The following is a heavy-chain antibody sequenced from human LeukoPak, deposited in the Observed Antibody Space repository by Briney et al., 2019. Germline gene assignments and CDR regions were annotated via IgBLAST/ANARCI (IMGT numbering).Heavy chain of an antibody. V-gene: IGHV4-39*01. CDR2: IYYSGNT. J-gene: IGHJ4*02. CDR1: GGSISSSSYY. Sequence: PSETLSLTCTVSGGSISSSSYYWGWLRQPPGKGLEWIGSIYYSGNTYYNPSLKSRVTISIDTSKNQFSLRLTSVTAADTAVYYCARHQYSGSYYHYWGQGTLVTVSS. CDR3: ARHQYSGSYYHY. D-gene: IGHD1-26*01.